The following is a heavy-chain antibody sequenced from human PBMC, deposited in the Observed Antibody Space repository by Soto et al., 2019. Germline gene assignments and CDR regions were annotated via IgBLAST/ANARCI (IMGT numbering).Heavy chain of an antibody. D-gene: IGHD3-3*01. Sequence: GGSLRLSCAASGFTFSSYGMHWVRQAPGKGLEWVAVIWYDGSNKYYADSVKGRFTISRDNSKNTLYLQMNSLRAEDTAVYYCAKDSASAHDFRSGSNNYYYYGMDVWGQGTTVTVSS. CDR2: IWYDGSNK. V-gene: IGHV3-30*02. J-gene: IGHJ6*02. CDR3: AKDSASAHDFRSGSNNYYYYGMDV. CDR1: GFTFSSYG.